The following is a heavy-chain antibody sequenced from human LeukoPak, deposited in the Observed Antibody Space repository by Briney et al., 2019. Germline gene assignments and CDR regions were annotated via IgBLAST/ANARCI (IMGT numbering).Heavy chain of an antibody. D-gene: IGHD6-13*01. Sequence: GGSLRLSCAASGFTFSSYAMSWVRQAPGKGLEWVSSISSSSSYIYYADSVKGRFTISRDNAKNSLYLQMNSLRAEDTAVYYCARDVSPQQPFDYWGQGTLVTVSS. CDR2: ISSSSSYI. J-gene: IGHJ4*02. V-gene: IGHV3-21*01. CDR1: GFTFSSYA. CDR3: ARDVSPQQPFDY.